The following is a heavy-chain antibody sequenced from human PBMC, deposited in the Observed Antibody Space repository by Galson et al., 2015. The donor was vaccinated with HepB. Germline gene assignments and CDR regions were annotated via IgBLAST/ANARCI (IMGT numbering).Heavy chain of an antibody. CDR3: AKPLTNFDS. CDR2: ISSGGGTT. Sequence: SLRLSCATSGFTFSSYAMNWIRQAPGKGLEWVSGISSGGGTTYYADSVKGRFTISRDNSQNTLYLQMNSLRAEDTAVYYCAKPLTNFDSWGQGTLITVSS. J-gene: IGHJ4*02. V-gene: IGHV3-23*01. CDR1: GFTFSSYA. D-gene: IGHD4-11*01.